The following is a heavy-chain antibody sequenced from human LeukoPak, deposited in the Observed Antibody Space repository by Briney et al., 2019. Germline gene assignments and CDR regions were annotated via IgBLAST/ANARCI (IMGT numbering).Heavy chain of an antibody. CDR1: GFTFGDYA. CDR2: VGGDDAT. D-gene: IGHD2-2*01. CDR3: ARRGGTSGWGAFDI. J-gene: IGHJ3*02. Sequence: GGSLRLSCAASGFTFGDYAMNWVRQAPGKGLEWVSVVGGDDATFYTDSVKGRFTISRDNSKNTLSLQMNSLRLEDTAVYYCARRGGTSGWGAFDIWGQGTMVTVSS. V-gene: IGHV3-23*01.